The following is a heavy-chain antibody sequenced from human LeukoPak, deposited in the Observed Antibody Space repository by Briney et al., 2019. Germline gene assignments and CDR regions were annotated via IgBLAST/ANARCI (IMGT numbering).Heavy chain of an antibody. V-gene: IGHV3-30*02. CDR1: GFTFSSYG. J-gene: IGHJ4*02. Sequence: PGGSLRLSCAASGFTFSSYGMHWVRQAPGKGLEWVALIWYDGSSEDHADSVKGRFTISRDNSKNTLYLQMNSLRAEDTAVYYCAKDRTGLLVVPAALDYWGQGTLVTVSS. D-gene: IGHD2-2*01. CDR3: AKDRTGLLVVPAALDY. CDR2: IWYDGSSE.